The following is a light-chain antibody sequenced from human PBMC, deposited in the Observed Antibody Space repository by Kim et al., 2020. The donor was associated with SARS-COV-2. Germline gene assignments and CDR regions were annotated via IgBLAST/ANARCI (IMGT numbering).Light chain of an antibody. CDR2: DVS. J-gene: IGLJ1*01. Sequence: GQSITISCTGTSSDLGGFIFVSWYQQHPGKAPKLIISDVSHRPSGFSNRFSGSKSGNTASLTISGLQAEDEADYYCSSYTRSTTYVFGTGTKVTVL. CDR1: SSDLGGFIF. CDR3: SSYTRSTTYV. V-gene: IGLV2-14*03.